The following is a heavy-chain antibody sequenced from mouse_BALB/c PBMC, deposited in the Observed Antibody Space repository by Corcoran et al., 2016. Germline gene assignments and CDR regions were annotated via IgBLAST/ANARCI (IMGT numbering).Heavy chain of an antibody. J-gene: IGHJ4*01. Sequence: QIQLVQSGPELKKPGETVKISCKASGYTFTNYGRNWVKQAPGKGLKWMGWINTYTGEPTYADDFKGRFAFSLETSASTAYLQINNLKNEDMATYFCAYDGYPHYYAMDYWGQGTSVTVSS. CDR2: INTYTGEP. V-gene: IGHV9-1*02. CDR3: AYDGYPHYYAMDY. D-gene: IGHD2-3*01. CDR1: GYTFTNYG.